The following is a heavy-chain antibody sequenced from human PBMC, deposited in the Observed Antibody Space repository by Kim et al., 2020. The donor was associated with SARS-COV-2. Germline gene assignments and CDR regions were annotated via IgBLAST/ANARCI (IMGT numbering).Heavy chain of an antibody. D-gene: IGHD3-10*01. V-gene: IGHV4-31*09. CDR2: IFYAGRT. Sequence: SETLSLTCTVSGVSLTGGYYWSWISQFPGKGLQYIGFIFYAGRTKYNTSLESRVSTSAVRSTNQFSLKMHSFTAADTAAYFYSGGGGPPESGSCPPSYWG. CDR1: GVSLTGGYY. J-gene: IGHJ4*01. CDR3: SGGGGPPESGSCPPSY.